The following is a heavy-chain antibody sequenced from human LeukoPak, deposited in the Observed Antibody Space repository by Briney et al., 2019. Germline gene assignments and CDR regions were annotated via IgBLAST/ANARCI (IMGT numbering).Heavy chain of an antibody. J-gene: IGHJ4*02. V-gene: IGHV3-21*01. CDR3: ARVSGHLVLWFGEPTTNYLDY. Sequence: PGGSLRLSCAASGFTFSSYSMNWVRQAPGKGLEWVSSISSSSSYIYYADSAKGRFTISRDNAKNSLYLQMNSLRAEDTAVYYCARVSGHLVLWFGEPTTNYLDYWGQGTLVTVSS. CDR1: GFTFSSYS. CDR2: ISSSSSYI. D-gene: IGHD3-10*01.